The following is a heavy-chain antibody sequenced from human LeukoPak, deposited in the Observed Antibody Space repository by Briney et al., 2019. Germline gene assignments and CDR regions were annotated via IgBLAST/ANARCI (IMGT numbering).Heavy chain of an antibody. CDR1: GDSLSSYY. CDR2: INHSGST. V-gene: IGHV4-34*01. Sequence: PSETLSLTCTVSGDSLSSYYWTWIRQPPGKGLEWIGEINHSGSTYYNPSLKSRVTISVDTSKNQFSLEMSSVTAADTAVYYCARLSEENGWFGELAEGNWFDPWGQGTLVTVSS. D-gene: IGHD3-10*01. CDR3: ARLSEENGWFGELAEGNWFDP. J-gene: IGHJ5*02.